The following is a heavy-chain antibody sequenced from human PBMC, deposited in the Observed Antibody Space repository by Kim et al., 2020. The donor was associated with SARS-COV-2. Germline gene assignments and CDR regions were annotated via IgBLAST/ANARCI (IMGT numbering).Heavy chain of an antibody. CDR3: ARRLGSGDFGFDI. CDR2: IAPRGITT. V-gene: IGHV3-23*01. Sequence: GGSLRLSCAASGFTFSTYGVTWVRQAPGKGLEWVSHIAPRGITTYYADSVKCRFTIFRDNSKNILYLQMTSLRAEDTAVYICARRLGSGDFGFDIWGQGT. D-gene: IGHD3-10*01. J-gene: IGHJ3*02. CDR1: GFTFSTYG.